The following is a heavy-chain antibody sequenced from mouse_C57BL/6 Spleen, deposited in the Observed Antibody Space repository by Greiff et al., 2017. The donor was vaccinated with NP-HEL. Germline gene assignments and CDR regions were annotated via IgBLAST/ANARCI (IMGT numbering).Heavy chain of an antibody. J-gene: IGHJ1*03. CDR2: IHPNSGST. V-gene: IGHV1-64*01. D-gene: IGHD2-1*01. CDR3: ARRLDGNYNFDV. CDR1: GYTFTSYW. Sequence: VQLQQPGAELVKPGASVKLSCKASGYTFTSYWMHWVKQRPGQGLEWIGMIHPNSGSTNYNEKFKSKATLTVDKSSSTAYMQLSSLTSEDSAVYYCARRLDGNYNFDVWGTGTTVTVSS.